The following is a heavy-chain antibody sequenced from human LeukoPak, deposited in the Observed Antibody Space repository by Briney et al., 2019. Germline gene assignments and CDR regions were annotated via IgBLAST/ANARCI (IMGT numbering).Heavy chain of an antibody. CDR2: IIPIFGTA. D-gene: IGHD2-21*02. Sequence: SVKVSCKASGGTFSSYAISWVRQAPGQGLEWMGGIIPIFGTANYAQKIQGRVTITTDEYTSTAYMELSSLRSEDTAVYYCARGRVVVTADYYFDYWGQGTLVTVSS. V-gene: IGHV1-69*05. CDR1: GGTFSSYA. J-gene: IGHJ4*02. CDR3: ARGRVVVTADYYFDY.